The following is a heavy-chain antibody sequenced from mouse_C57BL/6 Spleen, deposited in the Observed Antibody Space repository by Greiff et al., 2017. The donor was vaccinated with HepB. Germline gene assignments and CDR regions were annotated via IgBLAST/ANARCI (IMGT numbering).Heavy chain of an antibody. CDR1: GFTFSDYG. CDR3: ARGGFYYGSKNAMDY. J-gene: IGHJ4*01. CDR2: ISSGSSTI. D-gene: IGHD1-1*01. Sequence: EVNVVESGGGLVKPGGSLKLSCAASGFTFSDYGMHWVRQAPEKGLEWVAYISSGSSTIYYADTVKGLFTISRDNAKNTLFLQMTSLRSEDTAMYYCARGGFYYGSKNAMDYWGQGTSVTVSS. V-gene: IGHV5-17*01.